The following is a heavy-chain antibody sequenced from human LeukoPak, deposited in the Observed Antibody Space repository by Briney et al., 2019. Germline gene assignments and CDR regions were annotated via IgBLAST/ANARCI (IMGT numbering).Heavy chain of an antibody. J-gene: IGHJ4*02. V-gene: IGHV3-21*01. Sequence: PGGSLRLSCVASGFTFSRYSMNWVRQAPGKGLEWVSSISSSSSYIYYADSVKGRFTISRDNAKNSLYLQMNSLRAEDTAVYYCARGDRDLYCSSTSCYPVLGGPRTLVTVSS. CDR1: GFTFSRYS. D-gene: IGHD2-2*01. CDR3: ARGDRDLYCSSTSCYPVL. CDR2: ISSSSSYI.